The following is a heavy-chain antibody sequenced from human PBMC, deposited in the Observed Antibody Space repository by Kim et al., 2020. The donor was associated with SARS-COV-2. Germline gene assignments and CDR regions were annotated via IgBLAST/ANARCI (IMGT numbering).Heavy chain of an antibody. CDR1: GYSFNTYW. CDR3: TRASGEGNYYYGIDV. CDR2: IYPGDSET. Sequence: GESLKISCQGSGYSFNTYWIGWVRQMPGKGPEWMGFIYPGDSETKYSPSFQGRVTISVDKATSTAHLHWSSLKASDTANYYCTRASGEGNYYYGIDVWGQGTAVTVSS. V-gene: IGHV5-51*01. D-gene: IGHD1-26*01. J-gene: IGHJ6*02.